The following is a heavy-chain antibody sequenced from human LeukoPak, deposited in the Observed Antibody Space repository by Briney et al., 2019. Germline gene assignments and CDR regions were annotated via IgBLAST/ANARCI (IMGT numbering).Heavy chain of an antibody. J-gene: IGHJ6*02. CDR3: ARDLGDSASYNNGMDV. CDR1: GGSISSYY. V-gene: IGHV4-59*12. D-gene: IGHD4-17*01. Sequence: SETLSLTCTVSGGSISSYYWSWIRQPPGKGLEWIGYIYYSGSTNYNPSLKSRVTISVDTSKNQFSLKLSSVTAADTAVYYCARDLGDSASYNNGMDVWGQGTTVTVSS. CDR2: IYYSGST.